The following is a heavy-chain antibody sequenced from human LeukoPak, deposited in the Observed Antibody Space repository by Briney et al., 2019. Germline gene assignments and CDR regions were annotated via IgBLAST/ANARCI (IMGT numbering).Heavy chain of an antibody. CDR3: ARGSGGSEYSSSWFDY. J-gene: IGHJ4*02. CDR1: GGSSSGYY. D-gene: IGHD6-13*01. Sequence: PSETLSLTCAVYGGSSSGYYWSWIRQPPGKGLEWIGEINHSGGTNYNPSLKSRVTISVDTSKNQFSLKLSSVTAADTAVYYCARGSGGSEYSSSWFDYWGQGTLVTVSS. V-gene: IGHV4-34*01. CDR2: INHSGGT.